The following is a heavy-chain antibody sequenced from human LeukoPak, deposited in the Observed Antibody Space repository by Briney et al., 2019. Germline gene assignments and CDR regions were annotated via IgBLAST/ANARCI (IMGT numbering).Heavy chain of an antibody. CDR1: GYSISSGYY. CDR3: ARSPEQGVVPAAISWFDP. CDR2: IYHSGST. Sequence: SETLSLTCTVSGYSISSGYYWGWIRQPPGKGLEWIGSIYHSGSTYCNPSLKSRVTISVDTSKNQFSLKLSSVTAADTAVYYCARSPEQGVVPAAISWFDPWGQGTLVTVSS. V-gene: IGHV4-38-2*02. D-gene: IGHD2-2*01. J-gene: IGHJ5*02.